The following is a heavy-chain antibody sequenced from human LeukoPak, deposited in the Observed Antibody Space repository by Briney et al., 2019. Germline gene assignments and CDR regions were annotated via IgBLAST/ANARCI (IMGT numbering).Heavy chain of an antibody. J-gene: IGHJ4*02. CDR3: ARDLWAQPEDEYYFDY. CDR2: ISSSSSYI. Sequence: GSLRLSCAASGFTFSSYSMNWVRQAPGKGLEWVSSISSSSSYIYYADSVKGRFTISRDNAKNSLYLQMNSLRAEDTAVYYCARDLWAQPEDEYYFDYWGQGTLVTVSS. CDR1: GFTFSSYS. D-gene: IGHD6-13*01. V-gene: IGHV3-21*01.